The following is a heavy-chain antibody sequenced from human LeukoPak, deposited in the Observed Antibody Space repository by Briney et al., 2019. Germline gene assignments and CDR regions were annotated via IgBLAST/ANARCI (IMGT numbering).Heavy chain of an antibody. D-gene: IGHD1-14*01. CDR2: INAGNGNT. CDR1: GYTFTSYA. V-gene: IGHV1-3*01. J-gene: IGHJ3*02. Sequence: ASVKVSCKASGYTFTSYAMHWVRQAPGQRLEWMGWINAGNGNTKYSQKFQGRVTITRDTSASTAYMELSSLRSEDTAVYYCARDLNWNHRVGDAFDIWGQGTMVTVSS. CDR3: ARDLNWNHRVGDAFDI.